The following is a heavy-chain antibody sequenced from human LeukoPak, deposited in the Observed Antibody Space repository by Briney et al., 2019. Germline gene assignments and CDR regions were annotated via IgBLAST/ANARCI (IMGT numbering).Heavy chain of an antibody. CDR1: GGSISSGSYY. Sequence: SETLSLTFTVSGGSISSGSYYWSWIRQPAGKGLEWIGRIYTSGSTNYNPSLKSRVTISVDTSKNQFSLKLSSVTAADTAVYYCARYPMVVAATGALYYYMDVWGKGTTVTVSS. D-gene: IGHD2-15*01. CDR3: ARYPMVVAATGALYYYMDV. CDR2: IYTSGST. V-gene: IGHV4-61*02. J-gene: IGHJ6*03.